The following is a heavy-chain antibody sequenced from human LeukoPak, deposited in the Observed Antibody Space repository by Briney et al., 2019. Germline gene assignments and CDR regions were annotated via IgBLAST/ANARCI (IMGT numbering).Heavy chain of an antibody. D-gene: IGHD3-3*01. CDR1: GFTFSSYS. J-gene: IGHJ4*02. V-gene: IGHV3-21*01. CDR3: ARGPLDGRFLEWLLTGGIDY. CDR2: ISSSSSYI. Sequence: KPGGSLRLSCAASGFTFSSYSMNWVRQAPGKGLEWVSSISSSSSYIYYADSVKGRFTISRDNAKNSLYLQMNSLRDEDTAVYYCARGPLDGRFLEWLLTGGIDYWGQGTLVTVSS.